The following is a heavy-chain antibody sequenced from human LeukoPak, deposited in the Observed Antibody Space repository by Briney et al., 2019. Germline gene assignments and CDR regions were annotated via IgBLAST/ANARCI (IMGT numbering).Heavy chain of an antibody. D-gene: IGHD5-18*01. CDR2: VYYSGGT. Sequence: VQPSETLSLTCTVAGGSISSYYWGWVRQPPGRGLEWIGYVYYSGGTDYNPSLKSRVTISVDTSKNQFSLKLRSVTAADTAVYYCARDRVDTGMISRLQRYRYYGLDVWGQGTTVTVSS. CDR3: ARDRVDTGMISRLQRYRYYGLDV. CDR1: GGSISSYY. V-gene: IGHV4-59*01. J-gene: IGHJ6*02.